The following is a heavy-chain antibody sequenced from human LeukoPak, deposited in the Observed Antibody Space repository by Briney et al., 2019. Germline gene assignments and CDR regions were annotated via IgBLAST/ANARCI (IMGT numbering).Heavy chain of an antibody. CDR3: ARDLGRDGYSD. J-gene: IGHJ4*02. Sequence: GGSLRLSCAASGFTFSSYSMNWVRQAPGKGLEWVSSISSSSSYIYYADSVKGRFTISRGNAKNSLYLQMDSLRAEDTAVYYCARDLGRDGYSDWGQGTLVTVSS. V-gene: IGHV3-21*01. CDR1: GFTFSSYS. D-gene: IGHD5-24*01. CDR2: ISSSSSYI.